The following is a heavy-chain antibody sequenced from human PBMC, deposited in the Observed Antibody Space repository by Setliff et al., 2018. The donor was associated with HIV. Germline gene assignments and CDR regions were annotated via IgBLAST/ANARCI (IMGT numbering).Heavy chain of an antibody. V-gene: IGHV4-59*08. CDR2: IHYSGST. Sequence: PSETLSLTCTVSGDSSSNDYWTWVRQPPGKGLEWIGYIHYSGSTNYSPSLKSRVTISVDTSKNHFSLRLSSVTAADSAVYYCARQGRPGDFDSWGQGTLVTVSS. D-gene: IGHD7-27*01. CDR3: ARQGRPGDFDS. CDR1: GDSSSNDY. J-gene: IGHJ4*02.